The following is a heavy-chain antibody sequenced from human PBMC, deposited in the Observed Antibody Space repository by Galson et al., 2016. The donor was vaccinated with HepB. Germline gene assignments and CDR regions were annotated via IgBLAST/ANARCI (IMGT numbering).Heavy chain of an antibody. CDR3: AKTRVSDGSSWSRRPTYYYYYMDA. Sequence: SVKASCKASGGTFISYGISWVRQAPGQGLEWMGGIIPVSVTTNYAQKFQGRVTITADKSTNTVYMELSSLRSEDSAVYYCAKTRVSDGSSWSRRPTYYYYYMDAWGKGTTVTVSS. V-gene: IGHV1-69*06. CDR1: GGTFISYG. J-gene: IGHJ6*03. CDR2: IIPVSVTT. D-gene: IGHD6-6*01.